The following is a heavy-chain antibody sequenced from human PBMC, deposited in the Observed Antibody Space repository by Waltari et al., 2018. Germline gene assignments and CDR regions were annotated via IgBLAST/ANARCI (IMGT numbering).Heavy chain of an antibody. CDR3: ARVDSAMIGPGAFDI. J-gene: IGHJ3*02. Sequence: EVQLVESGGGLVQPGGSMSLSCAASGFTCSSYWMSWVRQAPGKGLEWVANIKQDGSEKYYVDSVKGRFTISRDNAKNSLYLQMNSLRAEDTAVYYCARVDSAMIGPGAFDIWGQGTMVTVSS. CDR2: IKQDGSEK. D-gene: IGHD3-22*01. V-gene: IGHV3-7*01. CDR1: GFTCSSYW.